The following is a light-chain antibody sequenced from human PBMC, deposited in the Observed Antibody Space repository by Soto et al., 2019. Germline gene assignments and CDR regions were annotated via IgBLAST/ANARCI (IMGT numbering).Light chain of an antibody. V-gene: IGKV3D-20*02. J-gene: IGKJ5*01. CDR2: GAS. CDR3: QQRANWPLTT. CDR1: QSVSSSY. Sequence: EIVLTQSPGTLSLSPGEIATLSFSASQSVSSSYLAWYQQKPGQAPRLLIYGASSRATGIPDRFSGSGSGTDFTLTISRLEPEDFAIYYCQQRANWPLTTFGHGTRLEIK.